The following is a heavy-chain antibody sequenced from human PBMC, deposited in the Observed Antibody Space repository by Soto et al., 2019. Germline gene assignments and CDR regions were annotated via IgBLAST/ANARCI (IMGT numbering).Heavy chain of an antibody. J-gene: IGHJ6*02. D-gene: IGHD3-10*02. CDR3: VNYSVRRRIGGYSYGMDV. CDR2: IRDDGSNK. CDR1: GFTFSSYG. Sequence: GGSLRLSCAASGFTFSSYGMRWVRQAPGKGLEWVAAIRDDGSNKYYADSVKGRFTISRDNSKNTLYLQMNSLRAEDTAVYYCVNYSVRRRIGGYSYGMDVWGQGTMVTVSS. V-gene: IGHV3-33*06.